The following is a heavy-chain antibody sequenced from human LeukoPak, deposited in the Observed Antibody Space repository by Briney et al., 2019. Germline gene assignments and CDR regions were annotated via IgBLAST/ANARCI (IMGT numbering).Heavy chain of an antibody. Sequence: GGSLRLSCAASGFTFSSSWMHWVRQAPGKGLEWVSAISGSGGSTYYADSVKGRSTISRDNSKNTLYLQMNSLRAEDTAVYYCAKGDYYDYVWGSYRYTGVDYWGQGTLVTVSS. J-gene: IGHJ4*02. D-gene: IGHD3-16*02. CDR2: ISGSGGST. CDR3: AKGDYYDYVWGSYRYTGVDY. V-gene: IGHV3-23*01. CDR1: GFTFSSSW.